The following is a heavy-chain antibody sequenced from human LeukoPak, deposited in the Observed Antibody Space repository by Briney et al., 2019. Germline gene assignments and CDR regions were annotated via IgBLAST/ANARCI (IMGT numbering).Heavy chain of an antibody. V-gene: IGHV4-39*07. CDR2: IYYSGST. J-gene: IGHJ6*03. CDR1: GGSISSSSYY. CDR3: ARDQGYSSSWTDYYYYSMDV. Sequence: PSETLSLTCTVTGGSISSSSYYWGWIRQPPGKGLEWIGSIYYSGSTYYNPSLKSRVTISVDTSKNPFSLKLSSVTAADTAVYYCARDQGYSSSWTDYYYYSMDVWGKGTTVTISS. D-gene: IGHD6-13*01.